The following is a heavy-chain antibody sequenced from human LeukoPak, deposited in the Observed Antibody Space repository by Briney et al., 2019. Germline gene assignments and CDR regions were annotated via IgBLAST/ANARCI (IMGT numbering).Heavy chain of an antibody. J-gene: IGHJ4*02. D-gene: IGHD1-26*01. CDR2: IYTSGST. V-gene: IGHV4-61*02. Sequence: SETLSLTCTVSGGSISSGSYYWSWIRQPAGKGLEWIGRIYTSGSTNYNPSLKSRVTMSVDTSKNQFSLKLSSVTAADTAVYYCARDLWSYRFDYWGQGTLVTVSS. CDR1: GGSISSGSYY. CDR3: ARDLWSYRFDY.